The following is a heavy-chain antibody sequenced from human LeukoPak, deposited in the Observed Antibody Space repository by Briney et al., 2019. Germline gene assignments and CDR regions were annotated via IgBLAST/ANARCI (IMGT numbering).Heavy chain of an antibody. Sequence: GASVKVSCKASAGTFSSYAISWVRQAPGQPLEWMGGIIPIFGTANYAQKSQGRVTITTDESTGTAYMELSSLRSEDTAVYYCARGIAVAGTGEFDYWGQGTLVTVSS. J-gene: IGHJ4*02. V-gene: IGHV1-69*05. CDR3: ARGIAVAGTGEFDY. CDR1: AGTFSSYA. D-gene: IGHD6-19*01. CDR2: IIPIFGTA.